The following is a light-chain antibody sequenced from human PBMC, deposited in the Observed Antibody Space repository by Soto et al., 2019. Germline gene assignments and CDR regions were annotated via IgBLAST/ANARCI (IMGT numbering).Light chain of an antibody. CDR3: CSYAGTYTFEGV. CDR2: DVN. J-gene: IGLJ3*02. Sequence: QSAVTQPRSVSGSPGQSITISCTGTSSDVGRYDYVSWYQQYPGKAPKFIIYDVNKRPSGVADRFSGSKSGNTASLTISGLQAEDEADYYCCSYAGTYTFEGVFGGGTKLTVL. V-gene: IGLV2-11*01. CDR1: SSDVGRYDY.